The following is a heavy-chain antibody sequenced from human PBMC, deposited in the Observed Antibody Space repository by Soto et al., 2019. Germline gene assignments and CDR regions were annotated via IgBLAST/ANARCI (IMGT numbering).Heavy chain of an antibody. J-gene: IGHJ6*02. V-gene: IGHV3-74*01. CDR2: INSDGSST. CDR1: GFTFSSYW. D-gene: IGHD2-2*01. Sequence: EVQLVESGGGLVQPGGSLRLSCAASGFTFSSYWMHWVRQAPGKGLVWVSRINSDGSSTSYADSVKGRFTISRDNAKNTLYLQMNSLRAEDTAVYYCAREDVQLPPYAMDVWGQGTTVTVSS. CDR3: AREDVQLPPYAMDV.